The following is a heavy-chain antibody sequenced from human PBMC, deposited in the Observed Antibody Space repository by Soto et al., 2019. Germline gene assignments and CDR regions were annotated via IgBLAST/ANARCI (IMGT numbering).Heavy chain of an antibody. CDR1: GFTFSTYN. V-gene: IGHV3-21*01. J-gene: IGHJ4*02. Sequence: VGSLRLSCEASGFTFSTYNMNWVRQAPGRGLEWVSFISSSSSDIYYADSLKGRFTISIDNAKNSLYLQMNSLRAEDTAIYYCARDNGRGSSTSYYFDYWGQGTLVTVSS. D-gene: IGHD2-8*01. CDR3: ARDNGRGSSTSYYFDY. CDR2: ISSSSSDI.